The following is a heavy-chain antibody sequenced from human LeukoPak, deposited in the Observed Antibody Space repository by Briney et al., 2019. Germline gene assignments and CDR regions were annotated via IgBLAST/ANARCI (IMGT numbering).Heavy chain of an antibody. J-gene: IGHJ3*02. CDR2: INPNSGGT. D-gene: IGHD6-19*01. Sequence: SVKVSCKASGYTLTGYYMHWVRQAPGPGLEWMGWINPNSGGTNYAQKFQGRVTMTRDTSISTAYMELSRLRSDDTAVYYCASVPSGIAVAGTDAFDIWGQGTMVTVSS. V-gene: IGHV1-2*02. CDR1: GYTLTGYY. CDR3: ASVPSGIAVAGTDAFDI.